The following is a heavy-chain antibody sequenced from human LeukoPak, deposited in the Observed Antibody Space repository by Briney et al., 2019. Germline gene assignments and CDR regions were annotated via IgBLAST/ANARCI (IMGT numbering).Heavy chain of an antibody. V-gene: IGHV3-33*01. CDR2: IWYDGSNK. CDR3: ARDGQDYGDYFRYFDY. J-gene: IGHJ4*02. D-gene: IGHD4-17*01. CDR1: GFTFSNYG. Sequence: GGSLRLSCAASGFTFSNYGMHWVRKAPGKGLEWVAVIWYDGSNKYYGDSVKGRFTISRDNSKNTLYLQMNSLRAEDTAVYYCARDGQDYGDYFRYFDYWGQGTLVTVSS.